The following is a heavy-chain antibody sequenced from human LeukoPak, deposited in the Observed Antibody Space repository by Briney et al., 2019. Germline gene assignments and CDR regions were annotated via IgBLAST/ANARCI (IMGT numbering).Heavy chain of an antibody. Sequence: SSVKVSCKASGGTFSSYAISWVRQAPGQGLEWMGRIIPIFGTANYAQKFQGRVTITTNESTSTAYMELSSLRSEDTAVYYCAKNVDTALATYDYWGQGNLVTVSS. D-gene: IGHD5-18*01. CDR3: AKNVDTALATYDY. CDR1: GGTFSSYA. J-gene: IGHJ4*02. V-gene: IGHV1-69*05. CDR2: IIPIFGTA.